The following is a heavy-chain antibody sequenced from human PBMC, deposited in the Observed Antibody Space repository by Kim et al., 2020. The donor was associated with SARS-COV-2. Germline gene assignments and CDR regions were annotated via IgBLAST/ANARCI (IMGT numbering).Heavy chain of an antibody. J-gene: IGHJ6*02. D-gene: IGHD3-22*01. CDR2: ISSSSSET. Sequence: GGSLRLSCAASGFTFSDYYMSWIRQAPGKGLEWVSYISSSSSETNSADSVKGRFTISRDNAKNSLDLQMNSLRAEDTAVYYCVSDHSTYYYDSSGYYRAPTPEYYYYGMDVWGQGTTVTVSS. CDR1: GFTFSDYY. V-gene: IGHV3-11*05. CDR3: VSDHSTYYYDSSGYYRAPTPEYYYYGMDV.